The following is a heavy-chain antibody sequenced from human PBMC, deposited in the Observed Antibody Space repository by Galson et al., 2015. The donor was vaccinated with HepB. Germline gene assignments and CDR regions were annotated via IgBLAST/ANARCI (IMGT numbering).Heavy chain of an antibody. CDR3: ARSGYSSSQGDY. CDR2: IYQSEST. V-gene: IGHV4-39*07. J-gene: IGHJ4*02. Sequence: ETLSLTCTVSGGSISSNNYYWGWIRRPPGKGLEWIGSIYQSESTYYNPSLRSRVTISVDTSNNQFSLKLSSVTAADTAVYYCARSGYSSSQGDYWGQGTLVTVSS. D-gene: IGHD6-13*01. CDR1: GGSISSNNYY.